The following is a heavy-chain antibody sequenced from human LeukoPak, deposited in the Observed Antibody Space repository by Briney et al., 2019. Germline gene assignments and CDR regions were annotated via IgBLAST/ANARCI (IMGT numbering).Heavy chain of an antibody. Sequence: SQTLSLTCTVSGGSISSGGHSWSWIRQPPGKGLEWIGYIYHSGSGSTYYNPSLKSRVTISVDTSKNQFSLKLSSVTAADTAVYYCARGRLGYDFWSGYYPAIDYWGQGTLVTVSS. J-gene: IGHJ4*02. V-gene: IGHV4-30-2*01. CDR2: IYHSGSGST. CDR1: GGSISSGGHS. CDR3: ARGRLGYDFWSGYYPAIDY. D-gene: IGHD3-3*01.